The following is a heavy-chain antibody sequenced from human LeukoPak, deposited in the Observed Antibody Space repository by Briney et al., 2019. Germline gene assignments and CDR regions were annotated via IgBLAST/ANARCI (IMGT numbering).Heavy chain of an antibody. CDR3: ARGGDSSWYAAFDY. V-gene: IGHV4-39*07. Sequence: PSETLSLTCTVSGGSISSGSYYWSWIRQPPGKGLEWIGEINHSGSTNYNPSLKSRVTISVDTSKDQFSLKLSSVTAADTAVYYCARGGDSSWYAAFDYWGQGTLVTVSS. CDR1: GGSISSGSYY. CDR2: INHSGST. J-gene: IGHJ4*02. D-gene: IGHD6-13*01.